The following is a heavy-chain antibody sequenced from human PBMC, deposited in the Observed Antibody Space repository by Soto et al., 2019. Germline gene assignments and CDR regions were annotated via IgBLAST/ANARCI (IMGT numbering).Heavy chain of an antibody. CDR2: IYSGGST. V-gene: IGHV3-53*01. J-gene: IGHJ4*02. D-gene: IGHD6-25*01. Sequence: GGSLRLSCAASGFTVSNNYMNWVRQAPGKGLEWVSVIYSGGSTYYADSVKGRFTISRDDSKNTLYLQMNSLRAEDTALYYCASGGRKYYFDYWGQGALVTVSS. CDR1: GFTVSNNY. CDR3: ASGGRKYYFDY.